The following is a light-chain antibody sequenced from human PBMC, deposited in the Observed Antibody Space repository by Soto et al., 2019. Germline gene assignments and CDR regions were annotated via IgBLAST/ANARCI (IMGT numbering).Light chain of an antibody. Sequence: QSVLTQPASVSGSPGXXXXXXCTGTSXDVGGYNYVSWYQQYPGKAPKLMIYHVSNRPSGVSNRFSGSKSGNSASLTISGLQPEDEADYYCSSYTSTSTYVFGTGTKLTVL. CDR1: SXDVGGYNY. V-gene: IGLV2-14*01. CDR2: HVS. CDR3: SSYTSTSTYV. J-gene: IGLJ1*01.